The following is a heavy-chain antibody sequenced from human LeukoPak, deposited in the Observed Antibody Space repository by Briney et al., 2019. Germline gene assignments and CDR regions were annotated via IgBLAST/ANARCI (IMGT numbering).Heavy chain of an antibody. CDR1: GYTFTSYA. J-gene: IGHJ4*02. Sequence: ASVKVSCKASGYTFTSYAMHWVRQAPGLRLEWMGWINAGNGNTKYSQKFQGRVTITRDTSASTAYMELSSLRSEDTAVYYCARVRAVAAEFDYWGQGTLVTVSS. V-gene: IGHV1-3*01. CDR2: INAGNGNT. CDR3: ARVRAVAAEFDY. D-gene: IGHD6-19*01.